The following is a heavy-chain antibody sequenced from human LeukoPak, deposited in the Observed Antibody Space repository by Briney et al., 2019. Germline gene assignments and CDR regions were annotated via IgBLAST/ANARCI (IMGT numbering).Heavy chain of an antibody. CDR1: GGSISSSSYY. CDR3: ARHNIAAAGRGDFDY. J-gene: IGHJ4*02. Sequence: SETLSLTCTVSGGSISSSSYYWGWIRQPPGKGLEWIGSIYYSGSTYYNPSLKSRVTISVDTSKNQFSLKLSSVTAADTAVYYCARHNIAAAGRGDFDYWGQGTLVTVSS. V-gene: IGHV4-39*01. CDR2: IYYSGST. D-gene: IGHD6-13*01.